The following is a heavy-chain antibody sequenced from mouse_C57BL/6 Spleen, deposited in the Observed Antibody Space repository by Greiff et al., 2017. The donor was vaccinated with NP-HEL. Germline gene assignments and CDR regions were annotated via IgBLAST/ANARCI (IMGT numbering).Heavy chain of an antibody. CDR1: GYTFTSYW. D-gene: IGHD6-1*01. CDR3: ARTGSYGYLDY. CDR2: IDPSDSYT. V-gene: IGHV1-69*01. J-gene: IGHJ2*01. Sequence: QVQLQQPGAELVMPGASVKLSCKASGYTFTSYWMHWVKQRPGQGLEWIGEIDPSDSYTNYNQKFKGKSTLTVDKSSSTAYMQLSSLTSEDSAVYYCARTGSYGYLDYWGQGTTLTVSS.